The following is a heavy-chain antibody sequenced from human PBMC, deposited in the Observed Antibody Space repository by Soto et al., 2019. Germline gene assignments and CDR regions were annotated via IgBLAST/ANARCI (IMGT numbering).Heavy chain of an antibody. D-gene: IGHD1-26*01. J-gene: IGHJ4*02. CDR3: AREARSHSALFDY. CDR2: IIPILGIA. V-gene: IGHV1-69*08. Sequence: QVQLVQSGAEVKKPGSSVKVSCKASGGTFSSYTISWVRQAPGQGLEWMGRIIPILGIANYAQKFQGRVTSTADKSTSTAYMELSSLRSEDTAVYYCAREARSHSALFDYWGQGTLVTVSS. CDR1: GGTFSSYT.